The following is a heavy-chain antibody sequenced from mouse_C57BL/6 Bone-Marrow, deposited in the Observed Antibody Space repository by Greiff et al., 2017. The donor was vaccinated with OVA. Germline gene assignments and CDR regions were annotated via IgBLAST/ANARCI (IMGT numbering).Heavy chain of an antibody. Sequence: QVQLQQSGAELARPGASVKMSCKASGYTFTSYTMHWVKQRPGQGLEWIGYINPSSGYTKYNQKFKDKATLTADKSSSTAYMQLSSLTSEDSAVYYCAREKLRLRSAYWGQGTLVTVSA. CDR2: INPSSGYT. V-gene: IGHV1-4*01. CDR3: AREKLRLRSAY. J-gene: IGHJ3*01. D-gene: IGHD3-2*02. CDR1: GYTFTSYT.